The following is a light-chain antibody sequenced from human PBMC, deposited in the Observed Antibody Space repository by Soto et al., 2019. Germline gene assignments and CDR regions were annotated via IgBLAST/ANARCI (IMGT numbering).Light chain of an antibody. CDR1: ESISTY. J-gene: IGKJ3*01. Sequence: DIEMTQSPSSLSASVGDRVTITCRASESISTYLNWYQQKPAKATKLLIYSASTLESGAPSRFTGSGSGTEFTLTISSLQREDFATYFCQQSYSTPLFTFGPGTKIDVK. CDR3: QQSYSTPLFT. CDR2: SAS. V-gene: IGKV1-39*01.